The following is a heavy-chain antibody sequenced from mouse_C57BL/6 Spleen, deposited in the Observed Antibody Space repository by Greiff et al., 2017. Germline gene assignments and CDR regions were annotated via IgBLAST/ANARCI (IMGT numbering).Heavy chain of an antibody. J-gene: IGHJ4*01. CDR2: IDPSDSYT. CDR1: GYTFTSYW. D-gene: IGHD3-3*01. V-gene: IGHV1-50*01. CDR3: ARRASTGSAMDY. Sequence: QVQLKQPGAELVKPGASVKLSCKASGYTFTSYWMQWVKQRPGQGLEWIGEIDPSDSYTNYNQKFKGKATLTVDTSSSTAYMQLSSLTSEDSAVYYCARRASTGSAMDYWGQGTSVTVSS.